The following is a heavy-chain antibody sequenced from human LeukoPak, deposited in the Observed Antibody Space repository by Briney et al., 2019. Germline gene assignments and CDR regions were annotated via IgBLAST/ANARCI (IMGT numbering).Heavy chain of an antibody. J-gene: IGHJ5*02. CDR2: INPNSGYT. Sequence: ASVKVSFKASVYTFSDYYMHSVRQAPGQGVEWMGWINPNSGYTNCAEKFQGRVIMTRDTSITTDYMEVSRLRSDDTAVYYCARDHWQYKNWFDRWGPGSLVSVSS. CDR1: VYTFSDYY. CDR3: ARDHWQYKNWFDR. D-gene: IGHD1-1*01. V-gene: IGHV1-2*02.